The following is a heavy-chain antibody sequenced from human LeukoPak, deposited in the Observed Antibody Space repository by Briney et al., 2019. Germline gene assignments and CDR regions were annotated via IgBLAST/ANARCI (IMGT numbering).Heavy chain of an antibody. CDR1: GFTFSTYG. D-gene: IGHD3-16*01. J-gene: IGHJ4*02. V-gene: IGHV3-30*02. CDR3: AKDLIRHPGGYFDY. Sequence: PGGSLRLSCAASGFTFSTYGMHWVRQAPGKGLEWVAFIRYDGSNKYYADSVKGRFTISRDNSKNTLYLQMNSLRAEDTAVYYCAKDLIRHPGGYFDYWGQGTLVTVSS. CDR2: IRYDGSNK.